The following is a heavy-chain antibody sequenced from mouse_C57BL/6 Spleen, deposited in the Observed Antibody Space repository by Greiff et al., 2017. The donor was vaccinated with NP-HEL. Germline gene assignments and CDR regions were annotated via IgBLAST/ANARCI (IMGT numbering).Heavy chain of an antibody. CDR2: IHPNGGST. CDR1: GYTFTSYW. J-gene: IGHJ4*01. Sequence: QVQLQQPGAELVKPGASVKLSCTASGYTFTSYWMHWVKQRPGQGLEWIGMIHPNGGSTNYNEKFKSKATLTVDKSSSTAYMQLSSLTSEDSAVYYCARDYGSSPYDAMDYWGQGTSVTVSS. V-gene: IGHV1-64*01. CDR3: ARDYGSSPYDAMDY. D-gene: IGHD1-1*01.